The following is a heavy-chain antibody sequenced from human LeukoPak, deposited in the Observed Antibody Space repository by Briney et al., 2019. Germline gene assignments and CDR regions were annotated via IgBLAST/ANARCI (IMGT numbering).Heavy chain of an antibody. V-gene: IGHV5-51*01. CDR2: IYPGDSDT. CDR3: ARPRDSGGWYFFDY. CDR1: GYGLTSSW. D-gene: IGHD6-19*01. Sequence: GESLKISCKGPGYGLTSSWIGWVRQMPGKGLEWMGIIYPGDSDTRYSPSFQGQVTISADKSISTAYLQWSSLKASDTAMYYCARPRDSGGWYFFDYWGQGTLVTVSS. J-gene: IGHJ4*02.